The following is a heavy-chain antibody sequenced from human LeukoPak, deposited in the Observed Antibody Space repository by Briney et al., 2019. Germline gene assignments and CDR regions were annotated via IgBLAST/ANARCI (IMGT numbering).Heavy chain of an antibody. CDR2: VHYSGST. J-gene: IGHJ4*02. Sequence: SETLSLTCNVSGDSISSHYWTWIRQPPGKGLEWIGYVHYSGSTNSKPSLKSRVTISVDTSKNRFSLKLSSVTAADTAIYYCARGRASPPCFFDYWGQGALVTVSS. CDR1: GDSISSHY. CDR3: ARGRASPPCFFDY. V-gene: IGHV4-59*11.